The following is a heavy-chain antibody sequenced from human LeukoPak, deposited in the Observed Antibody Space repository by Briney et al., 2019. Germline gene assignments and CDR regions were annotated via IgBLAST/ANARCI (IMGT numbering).Heavy chain of an antibody. Sequence: ASVKVSCEASGYTFTGYYMHWVRQAPGQGLEWMGWINPNSGGTNYAQKFQGRVTMTRDTSISTAYMELSRLRSDDTAVYYCARVGATTLGWFDPWGQGTLVTVSS. J-gene: IGHJ5*02. CDR3: ARVGATTLGWFDP. CDR2: INPNSGGT. CDR1: GYTFTGYY. D-gene: IGHD1-26*01. V-gene: IGHV1-2*02.